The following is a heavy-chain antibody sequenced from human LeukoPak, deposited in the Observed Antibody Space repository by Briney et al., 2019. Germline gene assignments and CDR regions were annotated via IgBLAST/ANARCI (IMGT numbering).Heavy chain of an antibody. CDR3: ARSSPWAHFDL. CDR2: IYTSGST. D-gene: IGHD1-26*01. CDR1: GGSISSSSYY. Sequence: PSETLSLTCTVSGGSISSSSYYWGWIRQPPGKGLEWIGRIYTSGSTNYNPSLKSRVTMSVDTSKNQFSLKLSSVTAADTAVYYCARSSPWAHFDLWGQGTLVTVSS. V-gene: IGHV4-61*05. J-gene: IGHJ4*02.